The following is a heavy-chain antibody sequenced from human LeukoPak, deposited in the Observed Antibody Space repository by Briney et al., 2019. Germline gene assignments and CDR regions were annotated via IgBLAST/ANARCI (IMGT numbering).Heavy chain of an antibody. CDR3: ATFNSYYLGAFDI. D-gene: IGHD3-10*01. V-gene: IGHV4-59*01. Sequence: SETLSLTCTVSGGSISSYYWSWIRQPPGKGLEWIGYIYYSGSTNYNPSLKSRVTISVDTSKNQFSLKLSSVTAADTAVYYCATFNSYYLGAFDIWGQGTMVTASS. CDR1: GGSISSYY. J-gene: IGHJ3*02. CDR2: IYYSGST.